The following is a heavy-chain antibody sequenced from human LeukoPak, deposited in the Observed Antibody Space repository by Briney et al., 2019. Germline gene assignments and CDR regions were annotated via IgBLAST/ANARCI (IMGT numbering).Heavy chain of an antibody. J-gene: IGHJ5*01. CDR1: GFTVSGTH. CDR3: AKDEATSGGGLAS. Sequence: GGSLRLSCSASGFTVSGTHMCWVRQAPGKGLEWVSAMYTGGTTYYADSVTGRFTVSRDTSRNTLFLHMNSLRAEDTAVYYCAKDEATSGGGLASWGQGTLVIVSS. D-gene: IGHD3-16*01. V-gene: IGHV3-53*01. CDR2: MYTGGTT.